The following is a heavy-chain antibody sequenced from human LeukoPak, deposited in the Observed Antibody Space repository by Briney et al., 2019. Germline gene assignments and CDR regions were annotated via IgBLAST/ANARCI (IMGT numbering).Heavy chain of an antibody. CDR3: SRDGSSWSFEL. CDR1: GYMLTSYG. V-gene: IGHV1-18*01. CDR2: ISAYNGNT. Sequence: GASVKVACKASGYMLTSYGITWVRQAPGQGLEWMGWISAYNGNTKESQRVQGRVTMTTDTSTSTAYMELRNLRSDDTAVYYCSRDGSSWSFELWGQGTLVTVSS. D-gene: IGHD6-13*01. J-gene: IGHJ4*02.